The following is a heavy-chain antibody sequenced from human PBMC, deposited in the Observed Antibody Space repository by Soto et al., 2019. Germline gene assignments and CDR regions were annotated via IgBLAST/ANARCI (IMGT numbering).Heavy chain of an antibody. CDR1: GYTFTGYY. J-gene: IGHJ4*02. CDR3: ASIGRYCSSTSCAPPNQMGDFDY. V-gene: IGHV1-2*04. D-gene: IGHD2-2*01. Sequence: GASVKVSCKASGYTFTGYYMHWVRQAPGQGLEWMGWINPNSGGTNYAQTFQGLVTMTRDTSILTAYMELSRLRSADTAVYYCASIGRYCSSTSCAPPNQMGDFDYWGQGSLVTVSS. CDR2: INPNSGGT.